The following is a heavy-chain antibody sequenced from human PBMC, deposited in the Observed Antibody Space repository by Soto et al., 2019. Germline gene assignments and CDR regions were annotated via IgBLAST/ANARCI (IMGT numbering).Heavy chain of an antibody. CDR3: ARVRFLEWLLRDYYYYGMDV. CDR2: INPSGGST. D-gene: IGHD3-3*01. J-gene: IGHJ6*02. Sequence: SVKVSCKASGYTFTSYYMHWVRQAPGQGLEWMGIINPSGGSTSYAQKFQGRVTMTRDTSTSTVYMELSSLRSEDTAVYYCARVRFLEWLLRDYYYYGMDVWGQGTTVTVSS. V-gene: IGHV1-46*01. CDR1: GYTFTSYY.